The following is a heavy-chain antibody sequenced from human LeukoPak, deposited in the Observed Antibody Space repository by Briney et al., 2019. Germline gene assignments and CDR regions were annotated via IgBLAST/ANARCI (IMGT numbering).Heavy chain of an antibody. CDR1: GGSISSSSYY. J-gene: IGHJ5*02. CDR2: INHSGST. D-gene: IGHD3-10*01. V-gene: IGHV4-39*07. CDR3: ARRLDLRRGVIIKRGRGGWFDP. Sequence: PSETLSLTCTVSGGSISSSSYYWSWIRQPPGKGLEWIGEINHSGSTNYNPSLKSRVTISVDTSKNQFSLKLSSVTAADTAVYYCARRLDLRRGVIIKRGRGGWFDPWGQGTLVTVSS.